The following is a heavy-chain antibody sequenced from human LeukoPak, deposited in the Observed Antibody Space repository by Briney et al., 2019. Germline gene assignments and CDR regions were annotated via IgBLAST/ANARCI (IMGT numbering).Heavy chain of an antibody. CDR2: ISYDGSNK. CDR3: TKDSVGYCGSNTSCTDFDY. V-gene: IGHV3-30*18. D-gene: IGHD2-2*01. J-gene: IGHJ4*02. CDR1: GFTFSSYG. Sequence: PGGSLRLSCAASGFTFSSYGMHWVRQAPGKGLEWVAVISYDGSNKYYADSVKGRFTISRDNSKNTLYLQMNSLRAEDTAVYYCTKDSVGYCGSNTSCTDFDYWGQGTLVTVSS.